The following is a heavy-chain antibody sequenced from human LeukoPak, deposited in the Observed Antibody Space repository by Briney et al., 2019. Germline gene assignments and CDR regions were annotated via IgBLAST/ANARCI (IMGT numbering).Heavy chain of an antibody. CDR3: ARRDLYGDHVPFDY. CDR2: ISYDGSNK. J-gene: IGHJ4*02. V-gene: IGHV3-30-3*01. CDR1: GFTFSSYA. D-gene: IGHD4-17*01. Sequence: GGSLRLSCAASGFTFSSYAMHWVRQAPGKGLEWVAVISYDGSNKYYADSVKGRFTISRDNSKNTLYLQMNSLRSEDTAVYYCARRDLYGDHVPFDYWGQGTLVTVSS.